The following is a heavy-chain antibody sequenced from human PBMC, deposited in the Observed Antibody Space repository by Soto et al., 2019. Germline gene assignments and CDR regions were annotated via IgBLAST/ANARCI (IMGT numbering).Heavy chain of an antibody. V-gene: IGHV1-3*05. CDR2: INAGNGNT. Sequence: QVQLVQSGAEERKPGASVKVSCKTSGYTFTSYAMHWVRQAPGQRLEWMGWINAGNGNTKYSQKCQGRVTITGDTSANTAYRELSSRKSEDKDLDNCASDGDACNIGGQGTMVAVSS. CDR1: GYTFTSYA. CDR3: ASDGDACNI. J-gene: IGHJ3*02.